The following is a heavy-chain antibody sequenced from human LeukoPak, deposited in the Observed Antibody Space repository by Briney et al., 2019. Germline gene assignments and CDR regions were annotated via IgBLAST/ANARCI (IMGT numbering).Heavy chain of an antibody. J-gene: IGHJ6*02. CDR2: VITILGIA. V-gene: IGHV1-69*04. CDR3: ARALPRSQQLVRSGNYYYGMDV. Sequence: ASVTVSCKVSGGTFSNCAVSWVRQAPGHGLEWMGRVITILGIATDPQRFQDRLTLTAAKSTSTAYMELSSLRSEDTAVYYCARALPRSQQLVRSGNYYYGMDVWGQGTTVTVSS. CDR1: GGTFSNCA. D-gene: IGHD6-13*01.